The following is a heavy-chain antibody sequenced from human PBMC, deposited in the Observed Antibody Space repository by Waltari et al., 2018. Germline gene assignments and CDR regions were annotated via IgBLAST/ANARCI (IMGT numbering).Heavy chain of an antibody. D-gene: IGHD2-15*01. CDR1: GFTVSSNY. Sequence: EVQLVESGGGLIQPGGSLRLSCAASGFTVSSNYMSWVRRAPGKGLEWVSVIDRGGSTYDADAVKGRFTITRDNTKNTLYLQRNSLRAEDTDVYYWARDHARIHAFDIWGQGTMVTVSS. CDR2: IDRGGST. J-gene: IGHJ3*02. V-gene: IGHV3-53*01. CDR3: ARDHARIHAFDI.